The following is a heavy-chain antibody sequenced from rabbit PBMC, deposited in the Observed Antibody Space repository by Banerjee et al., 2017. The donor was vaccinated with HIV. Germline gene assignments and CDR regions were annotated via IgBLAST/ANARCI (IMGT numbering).Heavy chain of an antibody. CDR3: ARSPDGEASQFYFRL. J-gene: IGHJ4*01. V-gene: IGHV1S45*01. CDR1: GFSFSGVYW. Sequence: QEQLEESGGGLVKPEGSLTLTCTASGFSFSGVYWICWVRQAPGKGLEWIACIWTGSGAYTYYASWAKGRFTISKTSSTTVTLQMTSLTAADTATYFCARSPDGEASQFYFRLWGPGTLVTVS. D-gene: IGHD2-1*01. CDR2: IWTGSGAYT.